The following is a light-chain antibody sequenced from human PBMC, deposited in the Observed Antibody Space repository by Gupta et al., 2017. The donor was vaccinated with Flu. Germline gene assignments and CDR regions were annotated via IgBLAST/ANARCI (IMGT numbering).Light chain of an antibody. V-gene: IGKV3-20*01. J-gene: IGKJ5*01. Sequence: EIVLTQSPGTLSLSPGERATLSCRASQSVSSSYLAWYQQKPGQAPRLLIYGASSRATGIPDRFSGSGSGTDFTLTSSRLETEDFAVYYWQQDGSLITFGQGTRLEIK. CDR3: QQDGSLIT. CDR2: GAS. CDR1: QSVSSSY.